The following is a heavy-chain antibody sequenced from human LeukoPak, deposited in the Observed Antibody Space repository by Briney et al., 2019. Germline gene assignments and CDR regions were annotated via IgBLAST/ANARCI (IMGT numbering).Heavy chain of an antibody. CDR1: GGTFSSYA. CDR3: ANTPPYSSGPGDFDY. Sequence: SCKASGGTFSSYAMSWVRQAPGKGLEWVSAISGSGGSTYYADSVKGRFTISRDNSKNTLYLQMNSLRAEDTAVYYCANTPPYSSGPGDFDYWGQGTLVTVSS. D-gene: IGHD6-19*01. CDR2: ISGSGGST. V-gene: IGHV3-23*01. J-gene: IGHJ4*02.